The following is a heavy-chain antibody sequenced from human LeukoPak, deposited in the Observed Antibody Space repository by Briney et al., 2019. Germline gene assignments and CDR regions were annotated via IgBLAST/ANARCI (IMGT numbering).Heavy chain of an antibody. V-gene: IGHV4-61*02. J-gene: IGHJ5*02. D-gene: IGHD3-10*01. CDR2: IYTSGST. CDR3: AREGLWFGEGARFDP. Sequence: SETLSLTCTVSGGSISSGSYYWSWIRQPAGKGLEWIGRIYTSGSTNYNPSLKSRVTISVDTSKNQFSLKLSSVTAADTAVYYCAREGLWFGEGARFDPWGQGTLVTVSS. CDR1: GGSISSGSYY.